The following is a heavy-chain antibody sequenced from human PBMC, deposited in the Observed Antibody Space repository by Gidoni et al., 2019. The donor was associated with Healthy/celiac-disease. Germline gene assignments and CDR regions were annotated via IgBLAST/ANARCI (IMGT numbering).Heavy chain of an antibody. Sequence: EVQLVESGGGLVQAGGSLKLACAASGFTFSGSAMHWVRQASGKGLEWVGRIRSKANSYATAYAASVKGRFTISRDDSKNTAYLQMNSLKTEDTAVYYCTGSGSSQKVAYWGQGTLVTVSS. V-gene: IGHV3-73*02. CDR2: IRSKANSYAT. J-gene: IGHJ4*02. D-gene: IGHD3-10*01. CDR1: GFTFSGSA. CDR3: TGSGSSQKVAY.